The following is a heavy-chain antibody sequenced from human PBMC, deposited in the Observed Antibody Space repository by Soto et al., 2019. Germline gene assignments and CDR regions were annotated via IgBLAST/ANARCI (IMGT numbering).Heavy chain of an antibody. V-gene: IGHV3-64D*06. Sequence: PGGSLRLSCAASGFTFSSYSMHWVRQAPGKGLEFVSAISSDGGDTYYADSVKGRFAISRDNSKNTLYLQMSSLRAEDTALYYCVTEGYMRSDCYGKFDYWGQGALVTVSS. CDR1: GFTFSSYS. D-gene: IGHD2-21*02. CDR3: VTEGYMRSDCYGKFDY. J-gene: IGHJ4*02. CDR2: ISSDGGDT.